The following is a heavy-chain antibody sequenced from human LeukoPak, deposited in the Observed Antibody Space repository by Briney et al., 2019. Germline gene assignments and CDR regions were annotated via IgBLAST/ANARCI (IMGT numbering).Heavy chain of an antibody. J-gene: IGHJ4*02. Sequence: GRYQRLSCASTGFTFEDYAMHSVQQAAGKGLEWVSGISWNSGSIGYAYSVKGRFTISRDNAKNSLYLQMNSLRAEDTALYYCAKVGCDYSSSWYGTFDYWGQGTLVTVSS. D-gene: IGHD6-13*01. CDR3: AKVGCDYSSSWYGTFDY. CDR1: GFTFEDYA. CDR2: ISWNSGSI. V-gene: IGHV3-9*01.